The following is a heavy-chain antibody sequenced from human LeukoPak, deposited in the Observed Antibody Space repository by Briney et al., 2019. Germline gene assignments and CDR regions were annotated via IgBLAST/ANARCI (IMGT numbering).Heavy chain of an antibody. Sequence: PGGSLRLSCAASGFTFNNYTMHWVRQAPGKGLEWVAVISYDGSYKYYADSVKGRFTISRDNSKNTLYLQMNSLRAEGTAVYYCARAPRYCSSINCQGTMDVWGKGTTVTVSS. J-gene: IGHJ6*03. CDR1: GFTFNNYT. D-gene: IGHD2-2*01. CDR2: ISYDGSYK. CDR3: ARAPRYCSSINCQGTMDV. V-gene: IGHV3-30-3*01.